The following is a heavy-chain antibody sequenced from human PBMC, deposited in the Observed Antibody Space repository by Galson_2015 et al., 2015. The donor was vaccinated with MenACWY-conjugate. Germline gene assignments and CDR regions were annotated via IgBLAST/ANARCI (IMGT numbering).Heavy chain of an antibody. J-gene: IGHJ4*02. CDR1: GYTLTELS. D-gene: IGHD1-1*01. CDR2: FDPEDGET. V-gene: IGHV1-24*01. Sequence: SVKVSCKVSGYTLTELSMHWVRQAPGKGLEWMGGFDPEDGETIYAQKFQGRVTMTEDTSTDTAYMELSSLRSEDTAVYYCATFSRYNWNDAFDYWGQGTLVTVSS. CDR3: ATFSRYNWNDAFDY.